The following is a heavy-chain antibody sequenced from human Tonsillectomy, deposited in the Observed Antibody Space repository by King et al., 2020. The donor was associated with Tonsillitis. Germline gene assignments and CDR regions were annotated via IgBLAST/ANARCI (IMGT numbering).Heavy chain of an antibody. CDR2: IYYSGGT. J-gene: IGHJ6*03. CDR3: ARHIHQGSYYYYYMDV. V-gene: IGHV4-39*01. Sequence: QLQESGPGLVKPSETLSLTCTVSGGSISSSSYYWGWIRQPPGKGLERIGTIYYSGGTYYNPSLKSRVTISEDTSKNQFSLKLSSVTAADTAVYYCARHIHQGSYYYYYMDVWGKGTTVTVSS. D-gene: IGHD2-2*01. CDR1: GGSISSSSYY.